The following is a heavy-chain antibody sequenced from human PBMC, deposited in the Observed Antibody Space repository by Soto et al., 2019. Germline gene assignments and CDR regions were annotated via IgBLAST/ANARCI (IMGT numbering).Heavy chain of an antibody. D-gene: IGHD2-2*01. Sequence: GGSLRLSCAASGFTFSSYAMSWVRQAPGKGLEWVSAISGSGGSTYYADSVKGRFTISRDNSKNTLYLQMNSLRAEDTAVYYCAKDLRGVVVPAAMGPNWFDPWRQGTLVTVSS. V-gene: IGHV3-23*01. CDR3: AKDLRGVVVPAAMGPNWFDP. J-gene: IGHJ5*02. CDR2: ISGSGGST. CDR1: GFTFSSYA.